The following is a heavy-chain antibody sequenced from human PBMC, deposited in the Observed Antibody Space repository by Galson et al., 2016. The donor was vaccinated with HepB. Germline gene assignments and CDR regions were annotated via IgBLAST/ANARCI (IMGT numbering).Heavy chain of an antibody. CDR1: GFTFDDYA. CDR3: ARDRRIEVVRPAYYYYYGMDV. Sequence: SLRLSCAASGFTFDDYAMHWVRQAPGKGLEWVSGISWSSGYIYYADSLKGRFTISRDNAKHSLYLQMNSLRAEDTAVYYCARDRRIEVVRPAYYYYYGMDVWGKGTTVTVSS. D-gene: IGHD2-2*01. CDR2: ISWSSGYI. J-gene: IGHJ6*04. V-gene: IGHV3-9*01.